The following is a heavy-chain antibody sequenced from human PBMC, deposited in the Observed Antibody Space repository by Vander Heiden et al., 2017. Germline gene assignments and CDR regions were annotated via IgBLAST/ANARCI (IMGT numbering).Heavy chain of an antibody. V-gene: IGHV1-2*02. CDR1: GYPFTGDC. D-gene: IGHD6-13*01. Sequence: QVQLVQSRAEAKKPGASVQLCCTASGYPFTGDCVYWVRQAPGQGLEWMVWTNPNSGGTNYAQKVQGRVTMTRDTSISTAYIGLSRLRSDDTAVYYCARVEHSSSWYGHYWGQGTLVTVSA. CDR3: ARVEHSSSWYGHY. J-gene: IGHJ4*02. CDR2: TNPNSGGT.